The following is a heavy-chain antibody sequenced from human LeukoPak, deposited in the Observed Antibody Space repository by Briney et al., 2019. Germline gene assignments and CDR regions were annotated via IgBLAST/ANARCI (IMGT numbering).Heavy chain of an antibody. CDR1: GYTFTSYG. D-gene: IGHD5-12*01. J-gene: IGHJ4*02. Sequence: GASVKVSCKASGYTFTSYGISWVRQAPGQWLEWMGWISAYNGNTNYAQKLQGRVTMTTDTSTSTAYMELRSLRSDDTAVYYCARATQPSRYSGYDCGYWGQGTLVTVSS. V-gene: IGHV1-18*01. CDR3: ARATQPSRYSGYDCGY. CDR2: ISAYNGNT.